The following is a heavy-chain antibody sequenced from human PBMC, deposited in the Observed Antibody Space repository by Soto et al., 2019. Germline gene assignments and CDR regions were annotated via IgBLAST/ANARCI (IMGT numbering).Heavy chain of an antibody. CDR1: GGSISSSSYY. J-gene: IGHJ3*02. CDR3: ARHPVDSSGWGTGAFDI. CDR2: IYYSGST. V-gene: IGHV4-39*01. D-gene: IGHD6-19*01. Sequence: SETLSLTCTVSGGSISSSSYYWGWIRQPPGKGLEWIGSIYYSGSTYYNPSLKSRVTISVDTSKNQFSLKLSSVTAADTAVYYCARHPVDSSGWGTGAFDIWGQGTMVTVSS.